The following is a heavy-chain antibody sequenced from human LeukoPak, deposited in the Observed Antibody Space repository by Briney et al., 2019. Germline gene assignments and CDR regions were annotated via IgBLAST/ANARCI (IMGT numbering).Heavy chain of an antibody. Sequence: SETLSLTCTVSGGSISSYYWSWIRQPPGKGLEWIGYIYYSGSTNYNPSLKSRVTISVDTSKNQFSLKLSSVTAADTAVYYCAREFCGGDCRLIDYWGQGTLVTVSS. CDR2: IYYSGST. J-gene: IGHJ4*02. D-gene: IGHD2-21*02. CDR1: GGSISSYY. V-gene: IGHV4-59*01. CDR3: AREFCGGDCRLIDY.